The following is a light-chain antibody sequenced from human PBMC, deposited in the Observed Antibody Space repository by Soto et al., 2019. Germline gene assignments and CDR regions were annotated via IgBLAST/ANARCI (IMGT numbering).Light chain of an antibody. CDR3: QQYGSSAWT. V-gene: IGKV3-20*01. CDR1: QSVSRSY. J-gene: IGKJ1*01. Sequence: EIVLTQSPGPLSLSPGERATLSCRASQSVSRSYLAWYQQKPGQAPRLLIYGASSRATGIPDRFSGSGSGTDFTLTISRLEPEDFAVYYCQQYGSSAWTFGQGTKVEIK. CDR2: GAS.